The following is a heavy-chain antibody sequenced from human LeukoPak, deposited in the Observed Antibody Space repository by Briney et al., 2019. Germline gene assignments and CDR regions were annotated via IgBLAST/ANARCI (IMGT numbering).Heavy chain of an antibody. D-gene: IGHD6-13*01. J-gene: IGHJ3*02. CDR2: ISSSSSTI. CDR1: GFTFSSYS. CDR3: ARDPGGQQRVVGAFDI. V-gene: IGHV3-48*01. Sequence: GGSLRLSCAASGFTFSSYSVNWVRQAPGKGLEWVSYISSSSSTIYYADSVKGRFTISRDNAKNSLYLQMNSLRAEDTAVYYCARDPGGQQRVVGAFDIWGQGTMVTVSS.